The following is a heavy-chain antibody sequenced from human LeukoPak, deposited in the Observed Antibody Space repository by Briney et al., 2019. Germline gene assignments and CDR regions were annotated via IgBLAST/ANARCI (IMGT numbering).Heavy chain of an antibody. J-gene: IGHJ4*02. Sequence: GGSLRLSCIASGFTFGDDAWSWFRQAPGKGLEFIAFIRKKGYGETTDYAAPVRGRFTVSRDDAMSVAYLQMNSLQTEDTALYYCSRGLHDYGDSNYYFDQWGRGTLVIVSS. D-gene: IGHD4-17*01. V-gene: IGHV3-49*03. CDR2: IRKKGYGETT. CDR1: GFTFGDDA. CDR3: SRGLHDYGDSNYYFDQ.